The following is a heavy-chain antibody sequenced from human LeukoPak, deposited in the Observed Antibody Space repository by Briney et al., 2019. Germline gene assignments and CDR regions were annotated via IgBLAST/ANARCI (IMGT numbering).Heavy chain of an antibody. J-gene: IGHJ4*02. Sequence: PSETLSLTCTVSGFSISSSSYYWGWIRQPPGKGLEWIGSIYYSGSTYYNPSLKSRVTISVDTSKNQFSLKLSSVTAADTALYYCARGSARLGELSPVDYWGQGTLVTVSS. D-gene: IGHD3-16*02. CDR1: GFSISSSSYY. CDR3: ARGSARLGELSPVDY. V-gene: IGHV4-39*07. CDR2: IYYSGST.